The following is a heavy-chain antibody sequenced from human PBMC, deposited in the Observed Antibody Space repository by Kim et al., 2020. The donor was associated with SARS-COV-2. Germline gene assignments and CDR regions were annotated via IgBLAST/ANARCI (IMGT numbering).Heavy chain of an antibody. J-gene: IGHJ4*02. Sequence: GGSLRLSCAASGFTFSSYVMHWVRQAPGKGLEWVAVIWYDGSNKYYADSVKGRFTISRDNSKNTLYLQMNSLRAEDTAVYYCARDYDILTGYYFDYWGQGTLVTVSS. CDR2: IWYDGSNK. D-gene: IGHD3-9*01. V-gene: IGHV3-33*01. CDR1: GFTFSSYV. CDR3: ARDYDILTGYYFDY.